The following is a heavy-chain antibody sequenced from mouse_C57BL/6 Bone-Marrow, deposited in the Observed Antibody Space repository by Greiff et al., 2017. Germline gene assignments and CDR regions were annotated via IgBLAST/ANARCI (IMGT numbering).Heavy chain of an antibody. Sequence: QVQLQQPGAELVRPGSSVKLSCKASGYTFTSYWMDWVKQRPGHGLELIGNIYPSDSETHYNQKFKDKATLTVDKSSSTAYMQLSSLTAEDSAVYYCARLLGRYFDVWGTGTTVTVSS. CDR3: ARLLGRYFDV. V-gene: IGHV1-61*01. D-gene: IGHD2-10*02. CDR2: IYPSDSET. CDR1: GYTFTSYW. J-gene: IGHJ1*03.